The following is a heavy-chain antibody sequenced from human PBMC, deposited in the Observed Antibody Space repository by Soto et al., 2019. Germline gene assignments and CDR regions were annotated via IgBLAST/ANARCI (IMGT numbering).Heavy chain of an antibody. D-gene: IGHD6-13*01. V-gene: IGHV3-30-3*01. Sequence: PGGSLRLSCAASGFDFSTHVVHWVRQAPGQGLEWVAVISYDGYNAHYADSVKGRFTISKDNSRNTLFLQMDNLRSDDTAVYYCTRDASRDSSARGWFDPWGPGTLVTVSS. CDR1: GFDFSTHV. CDR2: ISYDGYNA. J-gene: IGHJ5*02. CDR3: TRDASRDSSARGWFDP.